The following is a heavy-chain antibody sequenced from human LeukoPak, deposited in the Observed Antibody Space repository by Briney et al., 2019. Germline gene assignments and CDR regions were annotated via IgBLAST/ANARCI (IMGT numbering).Heavy chain of an antibody. CDR2: IYYSGST. D-gene: IGHD3-22*01. CDR3: ARAHPYYYDSSGYRPRYYFDY. J-gene: IGHJ4*02. Sequence: SETLSLTCTVSGGSISSYYWSWIRQPPGKGLEWIGYIYYSGSTYYNPSLKSRVTISVDTSKNQFSLKLSSVTAADTAVYYCARAHPYYYDSSGYRPRYYFDYWGQGTLVTVSS. CDR1: GGSISSYY. V-gene: IGHV4-59*12.